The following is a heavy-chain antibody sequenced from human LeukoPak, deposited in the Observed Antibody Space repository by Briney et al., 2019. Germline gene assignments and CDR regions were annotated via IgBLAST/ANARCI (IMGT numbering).Heavy chain of an antibody. V-gene: IGHV1-69*01. Sequence: GSSVKVSCKASGGTFSSYAIIWVRQAPGQGLEWMGGIIPIFGTANYAQKFQGRVTITADESTSTAYMELSSLRSEDTAVYYCARDDFWSGYYSTFDYWGQGTLVTVSS. CDR3: ARDDFWSGYYSTFDY. CDR2: IIPIFGTA. D-gene: IGHD3-3*01. CDR1: GGTFSSYA. J-gene: IGHJ4*02.